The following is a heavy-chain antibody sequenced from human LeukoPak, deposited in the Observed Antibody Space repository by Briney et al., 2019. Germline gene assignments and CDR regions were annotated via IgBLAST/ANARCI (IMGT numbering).Heavy chain of an antibody. CDR2: ISSSSSTI. Sequence: GGSLRLSCAVSGFTFSDYYMSWVRQAPGKGLEWVSYISSSSSTIYYADSVKGRFTISRNNAKNSLYLQMNSLRAEDTAVYYCARDSLTLDYGDYMGFEYYYGMDVWGQGTTVTVSS. D-gene: IGHD4-17*01. CDR3: ARDSLTLDYGDYMGFEYYYGMDV. CDR1: GFTFSDYY. V-gene: IGHV3-11*04. J-gene: IGHJ6*02.